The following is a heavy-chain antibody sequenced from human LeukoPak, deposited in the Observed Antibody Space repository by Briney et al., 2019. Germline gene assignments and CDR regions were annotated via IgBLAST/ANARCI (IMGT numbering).Heavy chain of an antibody. CDR3: VRSGGGFDY. D-gene: IGHD1-1*01. CDR1: GFTFSSYW. CDR2: INNDGSDT. J-gene: IGHJ4*02. V-gene: IGHV3-74*01. Sequence: RGSLRLSCVASGFTFSSYWMHWVRQVPGKGLVWVSHINNDGSDTTYADSVKGRFSISRDNAKSTLFLQMDSLQAEDTAIYYCVRSGGGFDYWGQGTLVTVSS.